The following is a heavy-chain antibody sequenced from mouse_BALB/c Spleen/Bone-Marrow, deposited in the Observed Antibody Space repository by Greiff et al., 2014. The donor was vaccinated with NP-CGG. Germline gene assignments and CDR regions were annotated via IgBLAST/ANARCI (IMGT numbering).Heavy chain of an antibody. D-gene: IGHD1-1*01. CDR3: ARELVRGMDY. CDR2: INPGSGGI. V-gene: IGHV1-54*01. CDR1: GYASTNYW. J-gene: IGHJ4*01. Sequence: QVQLQQSGAELVRPGTSVKVSCKASGYASTNYWIEWIKQRPGKGLEWIGVINPGSGGINYNEKFKGKATLTADKSSSTAYMQLSSLTSDDSAVYFCARELVRGMDYWGQGTSVTVSS.